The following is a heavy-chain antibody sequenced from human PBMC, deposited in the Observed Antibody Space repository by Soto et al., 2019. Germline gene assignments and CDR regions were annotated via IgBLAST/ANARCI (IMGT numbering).Heavy chain of an antibody. CDR1: GFTFSNAW. V-gene: IGHV3-15*01. D-gene: IGHD3-16*01. CDR3: TTENSHLHYDEWMTAGAFDI. Sequence: GGSLRLSCAASGFTFSNAWMSWVRQAPGKGLEWVGRIKSKTDGGTTDYAAPVKGRFTISRDDSKNTLYLQMNSLKTEDTAVYYCTTENSHLHYDEWMTAGAFDIWGQGTMVTVSS. CDR2: IKSKTDGGTT. J-gene: IGHJ3*02.